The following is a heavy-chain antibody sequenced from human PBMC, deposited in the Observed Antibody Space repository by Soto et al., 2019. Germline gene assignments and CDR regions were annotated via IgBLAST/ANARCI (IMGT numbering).Heavy chain of an antibody. CDR2: IMPLFGTP. Sequence: QVQLVQSGAEVKKPGSSVKVSCKASGGTFSSFALSWVRQAPGQGLEWMGGIMPLFGTPIYAQKFQVRVTITADESTSPAYMELRSLRSEDTAVYYCARARDRLGWFDPWGQGTLVTVSS. D-gene: IGHD6-25*01. CDR3: ARARDRLGWFDP. CDR1: GGTFSSFA. V-gene: IGHV1-69*01. J-gene: IGHJ5*02.